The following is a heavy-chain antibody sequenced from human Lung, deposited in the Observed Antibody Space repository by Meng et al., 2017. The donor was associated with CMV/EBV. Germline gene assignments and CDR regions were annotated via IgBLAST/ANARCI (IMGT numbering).Heavy chain of an antibody. CDR2: VYDSGTT. V-gene: IGHV4-38-2*02. CDR3: VRHIIVVPARGYGVDV. D-gene: IGHD2-2*01. CDR1: GHSISSGKF. J-gene: IGHJ6*02. Sequence: SETLSLXCTVSGHSISSGKFWGWIRQPPGKGLEWIGVYDSGTTYYNPSLKSRVAISVDTSETQFSLNLSAVTAADTAVYYCVRHIIVVPARGYGVDVWGHGTTVTVSS.